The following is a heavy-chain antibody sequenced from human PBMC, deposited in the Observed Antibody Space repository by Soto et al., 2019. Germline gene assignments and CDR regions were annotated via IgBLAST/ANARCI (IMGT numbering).Heavy chain of an antibody. CDR1: GASVSSAEHY. D-gene: IGHD5-12*01. Sequence: QVQLQESGPGLVKASQTLSLTCTLSGASVSSAEHYWSWIRQPPGQVLEWIGYTYYSGGSYYNASLQRRVSISVDTSQNQFSLKLTSVTAADTAVYYCARLSGYDPARAADKWGPGILVSVSS. CDR3: ARLSGYDPARAADK. CDR2: TYYSGGS. J-gene: IGHJ4*02. V-gene: IGHV4-30-4*01.